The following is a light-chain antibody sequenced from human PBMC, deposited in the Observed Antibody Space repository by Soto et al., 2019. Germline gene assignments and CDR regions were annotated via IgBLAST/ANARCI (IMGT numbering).Light chain of an antibody. CDR3: QQYGSSPHT. CDR1: QSVSSSY. J-gene: IGKJ2*01. Sequence: EIVLTQSPGTLSLSPGERATLSCRASQSVSSSYLAWYQQRPGQAPRLLIYDASSRATGIPERFSGSGSGTDFTLTISRLEPEDYAVYYCQQYGSSPHTFGQGTKLEIK. CDR2: DAS. V-gene: IGKV3-20*01.